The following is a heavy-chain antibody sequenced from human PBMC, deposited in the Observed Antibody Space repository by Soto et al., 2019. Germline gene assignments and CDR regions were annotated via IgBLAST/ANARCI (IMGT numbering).Heavy chain of an antibody. V-gene: IGHV4-59*01. CDR2: IYYSGST. CDR3: ARDDEYSSGRFDY. D-gene: IGHD6-19*01. J-gene: IGHJ4*02. Sequence: QVQLQESGPGLVKPSETLSLTCTVSGGSISSYYWSWIRQPPGKGLEWIGYIYYSGSTNYNPSLKSRVTISVDTSKNQLFLKLSSVTAADTAVYYCARDDEYSSGRFDYWGQGTLVTVSS. CDR1: GGSISSYY.